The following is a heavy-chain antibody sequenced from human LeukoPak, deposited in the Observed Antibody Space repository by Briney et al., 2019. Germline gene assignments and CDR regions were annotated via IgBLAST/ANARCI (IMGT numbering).Heavy chain of an antibody. CDR2: IYTSGST. J-gene: IGHJ4*02. D-gene: IGHD7-27*01. CDR1: GGSISSGSYY. CDR3: ARQGTGDPWDPFDY. V-gene: IGHV4-61*02. Sequence: SETLSLTCTVTGGSISSGSYYWSWIRQPAGKGLEWIGRIYTSGSTNYNPSLKSRVTISVDTSKNQFSLKLSSVTAADTAVYYCARQGTGDPWDPFDYWGQGTLVTVSS.